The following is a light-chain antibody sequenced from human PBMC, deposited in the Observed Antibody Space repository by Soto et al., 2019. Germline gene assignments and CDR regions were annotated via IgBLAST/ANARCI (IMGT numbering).Light chain of an antibody. CDR3: QQYSDWSHYT. CDR1: QSVSSN. J-gene: IGKJ2*01. V-gene: IGKV3-15*01. CDR2: GAS. Sequence: EIVMTQSPATLSVSPGERVTLSCRASQSVSSNLAWYRQKPGQAPRLLIYGASTRATGTPGRFSGSGSGREFTLTISSLQSEDFAVYFCQQYSDWSHYTFGQGTKLQIK.